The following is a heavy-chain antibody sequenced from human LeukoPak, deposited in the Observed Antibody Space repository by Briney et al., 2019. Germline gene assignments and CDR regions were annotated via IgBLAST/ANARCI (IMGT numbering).Heavy chain of an antibody. CDR1: GGTFSSYA. D-gene: IGHD3-9*01. Sequence: ASVKVSCKASGGTFSSYAISWVRQAPGQGLEWMGGIIPIFGTANYAQKFQGRVTMTRDTSISTAYMELSRLRSDDTAVYYCARDQYYDILTGYHAYYFDYWGQGTLVTVSS. CDR2: IIPIFGTA. V-gene: IGHV1-69*05. J-gene: IGHJ4*02. CDR3: ARDQYYDILTGYHAYYFDY.